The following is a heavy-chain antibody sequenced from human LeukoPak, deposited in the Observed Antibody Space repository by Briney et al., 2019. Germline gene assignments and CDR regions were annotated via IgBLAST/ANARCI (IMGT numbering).Heavy chain of an antibody. CDR3: ARRVPAAIMVEKLTYNWFDP. CDR1: GGTFSSYA. D-gene: IGHD2-2*02. CDR2: IIPIFGTA. Sequence: SVKVSCKASGGTFSSYAISWVRQAPGQGLEWMGGIIPIFGTASYAQKFQGRVTITADESTSTAYMGLSSLRSEDTAVYYCARRVPAAIMVEKLTYNWFDPWGQGTLVTVSS. V-gene: IGHV1-69*13. J-gene: IGHJ5*02.